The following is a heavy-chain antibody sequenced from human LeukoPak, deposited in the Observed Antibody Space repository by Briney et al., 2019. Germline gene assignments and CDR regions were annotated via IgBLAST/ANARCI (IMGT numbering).Heavy chain of an antibody. CDR3: TTGPERCSSTSCYAVGVDY. V-gene: IGHV3-15*01. CDR2: IKSKTDGGTT. Sequence: GGSLRLSCAASGFTFSTAWMSWVRQAPGKGLEWVGRIKSKTDGGTTDYAAPVKGRFTISRDDSKNTLYLQMNSLKTEDTAVYYCTTGPERCSSTSCYAVGVDYWGQGTLVTVSS. CDR1: GFTFSTAW. D-gene: IGHD2-2*01. J-gene: IGHJ4*02.